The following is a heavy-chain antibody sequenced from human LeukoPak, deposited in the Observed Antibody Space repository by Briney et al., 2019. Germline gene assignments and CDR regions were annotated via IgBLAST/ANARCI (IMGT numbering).Heavy chain of an antibody. V-gene: IGHV4-34*01. CDR2: INHSGST. D-gene: IGHD6-19*01. J-gene: IGHJ4*02. Sequence: ASETLSLTCAVYGGSFSGYYWSWIRQPPGKGLEWIGEINHSGSTNYNPSLKSRITISVDTSKNQFSLKLSSVTAADTAVYYCARVAGYSSGWYEKPFDYWGQGTLVTVSS. CDR3: ARVAGYSSGWYEKPFDY. CDR1: GGSFSGYY.